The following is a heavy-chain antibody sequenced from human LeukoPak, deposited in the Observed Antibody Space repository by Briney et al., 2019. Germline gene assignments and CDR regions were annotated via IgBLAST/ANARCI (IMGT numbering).Heavy chain of an antibody. CDR1: GYSISSGYY. J-gene: IGHJ4*02. V-gene: IGHV4-38-2*02. D-gene: IGHD2-2*01. CDR3: ARDPSIVVVPAAIDY. CDR2: IYHSGST. Sequence: PSETLSLTCTVSGYSISSGYYWGWIRQPPGNGLEWIGSIYHSGSTYYNPSLKSRVTISVDTSKNQFSLKLSSVTAADTAVYYCARDPSIVVVPAAIDYWGQGTLVTVSS.